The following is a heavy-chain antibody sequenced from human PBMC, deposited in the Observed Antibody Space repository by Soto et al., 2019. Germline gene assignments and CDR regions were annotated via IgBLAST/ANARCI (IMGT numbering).Heavy chain of an antibody. CDR3: GRQYGSYTYGRDV. CDR1: GYSFTSYW. D-gene: IGHD3-16*02. J-gene: IGHJ6*04. CDR2: IYPSDSNT. V-gene: IGHV5-51*01. Sequence: GESLKISCKGSGYSFTSYWIGWVRQMPGKGLEWLGMIYPSDSNTKYTPALQGQVTLSADKSTSTAYLQWSSLWASDTATYYCGRQYGSYTYGRDVWGKGRRVTICS.